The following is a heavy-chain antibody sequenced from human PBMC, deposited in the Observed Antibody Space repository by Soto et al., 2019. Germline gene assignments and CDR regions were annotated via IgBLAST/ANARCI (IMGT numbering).Heavy chain of an antibody. V-gene: IGHV3-23*01. J-gene: IGHJ4*02. CDR3: AKGTVVTSGFDY. CDR2: ISGSGGST. Sequence: GGSLRLSCAASGFTFSSYAMSWVCQAPGKGLEWVSAISGSGGSTYYADSVKGRFTISRDNSKNTLYLQMNSLRAEDTAVYYCAKGTVVTSGFDYWGQGTLVTVSS. D-gene: IGHD2-15*01. CDR1: GFTFSSYA.